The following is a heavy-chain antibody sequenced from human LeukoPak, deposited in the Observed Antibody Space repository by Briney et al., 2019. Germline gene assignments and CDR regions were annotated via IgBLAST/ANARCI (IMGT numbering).Heavy chain of an antibody. V-gene: IGHV4-34*01. CDR2: INHSGST. D-gene: IGHD3-10*01. CDR3: ARGHYYYGSGSWDYYYYYYMDV. J-gene: IGHJ6*03. Sequence: PSETLSLTCAVYGGSFSGYYWSWIRQPPGKGLEWIGEINHSGSTNYNPSLKSRVTISVDTSKNQFSLKLSSVTAADTAVYYCARGHYYYGSGSWDYYYYYYMDVWGKGTTVTVSS. CDR1: GGSFSGYY.